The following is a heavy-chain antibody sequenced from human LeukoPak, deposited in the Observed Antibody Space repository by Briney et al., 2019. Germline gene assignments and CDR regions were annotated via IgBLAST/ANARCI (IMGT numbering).Heavy chain of an antibody. Sequence: SETLSLTCTVSGGSISSYYWSWIRQPRGKGLEWVGYISYSGSTNYKPSLKSRVTISVDTSKNQFSLKLSSVTAADTAIYYCARDGRAGSLFAYWGQGTLVTVSS. D-gene: IGHD6-19*01. CDR3: ARDGRAGSLFAY. V-gene: IGHV4-59*01. J-gene: IGHJ4*02. CDR2: ISYSGST. CDR1: GGSISSYY.